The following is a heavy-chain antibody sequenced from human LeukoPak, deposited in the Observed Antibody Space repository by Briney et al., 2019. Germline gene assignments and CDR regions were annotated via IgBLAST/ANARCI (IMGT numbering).Heavy chain of an antibody. CDR3: AKSEYSYGADAFDI. Sequence: SETLSLTCTVSGGSISSNTHYWGWIRQPPGTGLEWIGSINYGGTTHYNPSLKSRVTISIDTSKNQFSLKLRSVTAADTAVYYCAKSEYSYGADAFDIWGQGTMVTVSS. CDR1: GGSISSNTHY. J-gene: IGHJ3*02. CDR2: INYGGTT. D-gene: IGHD5-18*01. V-gene: IGHV4-39*07.